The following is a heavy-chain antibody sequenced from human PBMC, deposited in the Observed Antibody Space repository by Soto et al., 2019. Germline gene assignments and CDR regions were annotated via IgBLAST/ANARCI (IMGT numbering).Heavy chain of an antibody. Sequence: SETLSLTCAVYDGSFSGFYWSWIRQPPGKGLEWIGEINHGGSTNYNPSLKSRVTISVDTSKNQFSLKLTSVTAADTATYYCARGTGNWFDPWGQGTPVTVSS. CDR2: INHGGST. J-gene: IGHJ5*02. CDR3: ARGTGNWFDP. D-gene: IGHD3-10*01. V-gene: IGHV4-34*01. CDR1: DGSFSGFY.